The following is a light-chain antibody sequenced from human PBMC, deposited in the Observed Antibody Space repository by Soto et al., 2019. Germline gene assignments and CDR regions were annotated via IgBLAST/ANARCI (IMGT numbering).Light chain of an antibody. CDR2: GAS. CDR1: QSVSGN. V-gene: IGKV3-15*01. Sequence: EIVMTQSPATLSVSPGERATLSCRASQSVSGNLAWYQQKPGQSPRLLIYGASTRATGVPARFSGSGSGTEFALSISSLQSEDFAVYYRQQYINLCTFRQRTKVVIK. CDR3: QQYINLCT. J-gene: IGKJ1*01.